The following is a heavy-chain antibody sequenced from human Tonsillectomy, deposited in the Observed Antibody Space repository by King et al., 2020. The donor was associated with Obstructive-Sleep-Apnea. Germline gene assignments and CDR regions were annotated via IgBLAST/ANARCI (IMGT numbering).Heavy chain of an antibody. Sequence: HVQLQQWGARLLQPSETLSLTCSVSYGSFTAYSWSWIRQPPGKGLEWIGEINHTGSTKYTASFRSRITISVDTSRRQFSLKVNSVTAADTAMYYCATLDYGDDDLWGQGTLVTVSS. CDR2: INHTGST. CDR3: ATLDYGDDDL. CDR1: YGSFTAYS. J-gene: IGHJ4*02. D-gene: IGHD4-17*01. V-gene: IGHV4-34*01.